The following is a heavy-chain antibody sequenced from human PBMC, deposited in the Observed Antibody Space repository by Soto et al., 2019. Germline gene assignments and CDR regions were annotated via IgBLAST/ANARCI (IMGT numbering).Heavy chain of an antibody. D-gene: IGHD3-16*01. CDR3: AKDAEYVWGQGGMVV. V-gene: IGHV3-23*01. J-gene: IGHJ6*02. Sequence: EVQLLESGGGLAQPGGSLRLSCAASGFTFNDYAMSWVRQAPGKGLEWVSTISGGGGSTYFTDSVKGRFTISRDNSQHRLYLQMNSLRTDGTAVYYCAKDAEYVWGQGGMVVWGQGTTVTVSS. CDR1: GFTFNDYA. CDR2: ISGGGGST.